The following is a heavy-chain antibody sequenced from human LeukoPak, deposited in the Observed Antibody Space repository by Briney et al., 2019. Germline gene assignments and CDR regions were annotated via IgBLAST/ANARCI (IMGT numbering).Heavy chain of an antibody. CDR3: AKDLDYYGSGSYYPPDY. V-gene: IGHV3-33*06. D-gene: IGHD3-10*01. CDR1: GFTFSSYG. J-gene: IGHJ4*02. CDR2: IWYDGSNK. Sequence: GGSLRLSCAASGFTFSSYGMHWVRQAPGKGLEWVAVIWYDGSNKYYADSVKGRFTISRDNSKNTLYLQMNSLRAEDTAVYYCAKDLDYYGSGSYYPPDYWGQGTLVTVSS.